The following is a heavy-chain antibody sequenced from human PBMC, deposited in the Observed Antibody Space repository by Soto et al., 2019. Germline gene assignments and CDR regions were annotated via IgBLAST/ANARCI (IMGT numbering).Heavy chain of an antibody. CDR3: ARGYLVGYYDSSGYYY. CDR1: GYTFINYG. J-gene: IGHJ4*02. D-gene: IGHD3-22*01. CDR2: ISTYNGNT. Sequence: QVQLVQSGAEVKKPGASVKVSCKASGYTFINYGISWVRQAPGQGLEWMGWISTYNGNTNYAQNLQGRVTMTTDTSTSTAYMEVGSLRSDDTAVYYCARGYLVGYYDSSGYYYWGQGTLVIVSS. V-gene: IGHV1-18*01.